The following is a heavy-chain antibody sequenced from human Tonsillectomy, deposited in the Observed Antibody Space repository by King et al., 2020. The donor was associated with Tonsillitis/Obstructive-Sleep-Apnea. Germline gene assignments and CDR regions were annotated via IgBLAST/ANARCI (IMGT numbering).Heavy chain of an antibody. CDR3: AHTALGPVGGMATKGFDY. V-gene: IGHV2-5*02. D-gene: IGHD5-24*01. CDR2: IYWDDDK. J-gene: IGHJ4*02. CDR1: GFSLSTSGVG. Sequence: TLKESGPTLVKPTQTLTLACTFSGFSLSTSGVGVGWIRQPPGKALEWLALIYWDDDKRYSPSLRSRLTITKDTSKNQVVLIMTNMDPVDTATSSCAHTALGPVGGMATKGFDYWGQGTLVTVSS.